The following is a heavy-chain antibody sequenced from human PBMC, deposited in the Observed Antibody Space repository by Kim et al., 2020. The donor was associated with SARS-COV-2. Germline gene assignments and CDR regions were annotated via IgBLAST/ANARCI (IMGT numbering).Heavy chain of an antibody. V-gene: IGHV3-23*01. J-gene: IGHJ5*02. D-gene: IGHD2-15*01. CDR3: AKGSGTCSGGSCYGWFDP. Sequence: KCRFTIARDNSKNTLYLQMNSLRAEDTAVYYCAKGSGTCSGGSCYGWFDPWGQGTLVTVSS.